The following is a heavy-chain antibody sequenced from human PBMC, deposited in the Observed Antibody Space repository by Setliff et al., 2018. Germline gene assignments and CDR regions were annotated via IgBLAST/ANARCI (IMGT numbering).Heavy chain of an antibody. D-gene: IGHD3-10*01. CDR2: IHTGST. J-gene: IGHJ4*02. CDR1: GGSISSDI. CDR3: ARHQFVGGYYGSVTYRHFDY. V-gene: IGHV4-4*08. Sequence: SETLSLTCTVSGGSISSDIWSWIRQPPGKGLEWIGQIHTGSTNYNPSPRSRVTISVDMSKNQFSLKLNSVTAADTAVYYCARHQFVGGYYGSVTYRHFDYWGQGTLVTVSS.